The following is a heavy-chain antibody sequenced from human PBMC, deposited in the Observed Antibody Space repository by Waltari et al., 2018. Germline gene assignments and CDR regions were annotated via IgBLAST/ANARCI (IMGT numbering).Heavy chain of an antibody. Sequence: VQLVQSGTEVRRPGASVKVSCKASTNAFSTHYIHWVRRAPGQGLEWMGWIDPNSGATNYGQKFKDRITLTWDTSVNTAYMELTRLASFDTAVYYCAREYCAGECRLFDFWGQGTGLTVSS. CDR2: IDPNSGAT. CDR1: TNAFSTHY. D-gene: IGHD2-21*01. CDR3: AREYCAGECRLFDF. V-gene: IGHV1-2*02. J-gene: IGHJ4*02.